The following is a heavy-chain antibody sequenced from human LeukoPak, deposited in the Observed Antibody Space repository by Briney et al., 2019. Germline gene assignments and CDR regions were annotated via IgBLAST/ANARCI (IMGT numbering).Heavy chain of an antibody. Sequence: PSETLSLTCTVSGGSISSSSYYWGWIRQPPGKGLEWIGSIYYSGSTYYNPSLKSRVTISVDTSKNQFSLKLSSVTAADTAVYYCARHEVVGATPGAFDIWGQGTMVTVSS. D-gene: IGHD1-26*01. CDR3: ARHEVVGATPGAFDI. CDR2: IYYSGST. J-gene: IGHJ3*02. V-gene: IGHV4-39*01. CDR1: GGSISSSSYY.